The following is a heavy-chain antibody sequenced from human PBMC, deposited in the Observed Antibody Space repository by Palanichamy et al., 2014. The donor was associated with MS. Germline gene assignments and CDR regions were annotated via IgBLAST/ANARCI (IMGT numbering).Heavy chain of an antibody. CDR2: ISYDGSYK. D-gene: IGHD1-26*01. Sequence: QVELVESGGGVVQPGRSLRLSCAASGFTFSIYGVHWVRQAPGKGLEWVAVISYDGSYKDYVDSVKGRFTISRDNSKNTLYLQMNSLRPEDTAVYYCAILRGATRDDAGGDYWGQGTLVTVSS. V-gene: IGHV3-30*03. J-gene: IGHJ4*02. CDR3: AILRGATRDDAGGDY. CDR1: GFTFSIYG.